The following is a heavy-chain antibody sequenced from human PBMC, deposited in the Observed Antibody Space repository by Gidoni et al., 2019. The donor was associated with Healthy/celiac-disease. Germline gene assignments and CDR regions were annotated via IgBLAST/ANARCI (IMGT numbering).Heavy chain of an antibody. J-gene: IGHJ4*02. V-gene: IGHV3-23*01. CDR2: SSGSGGST. Sequence: EVQLLESGGGLVQPGGSLTLSCAASGFTFSRYAMSWVRQAPGKGLEWFSASSGSGGSTYDADSVKGRFTISRDNSKNTLYRQMNSLRAEDTAVYYCAKDRAVAYGSGSSHWGQGTLVTVSS. CDR3: AKDRAVAYGSGSSH. CDR1: GFTFSRYA. D-gene: IGHD3-10*01.